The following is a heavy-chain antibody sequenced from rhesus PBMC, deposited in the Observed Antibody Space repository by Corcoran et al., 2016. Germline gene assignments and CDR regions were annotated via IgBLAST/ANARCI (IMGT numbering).Heavy chain of an antibody. CDR2: MNPSNGNA. CDR3: VGWMNTVTH. J-gene: IGHJ4*01. D-gene: IGHD4-23*01. CDR1: GYPFTSYS. V-gene: IGHV1-200*01. Sequence: QVQLVHSGAEVKNPGASVKVSCKASGYPFTSYSITWVSQAPGQGLVWRGRMNPSNGNAAYAKKFQGRVTMNRDTSTSTAYIELSSLRSEDTAVYYCVGWMNTVTHWGQGVLVTVSS.